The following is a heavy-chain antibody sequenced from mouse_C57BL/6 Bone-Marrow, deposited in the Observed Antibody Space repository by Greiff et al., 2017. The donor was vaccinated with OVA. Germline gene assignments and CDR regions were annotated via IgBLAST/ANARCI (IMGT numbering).Heavy chain of an antibody. Sequence: EVKVEESGEGLVKPGGSLKLSCAASGFTFSSYAMSWVRQTPEKRLEWVAYISSGGDYIYYADTVKGRFTISRDNARNTLYLQMSSLKSEDTAMYYCTREGGTGWYFDVWGTGTTVTVSS. D-gene: IGHD3-3*01. CDR2: ISSGGDYI. CDR1: GFTFSSYA. V-gene: IGHV5-9-1*02. J-gene: IGHJ1*03. CDR3: TREGGTGWYFDV.